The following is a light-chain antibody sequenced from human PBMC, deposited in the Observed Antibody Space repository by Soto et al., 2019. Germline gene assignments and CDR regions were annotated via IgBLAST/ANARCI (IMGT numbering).Light chain of an antibody. Sequence: DIQMTQSPSTLSASVGDRVTITCRASQSISSWLAWYQQKPGKAPKLLIYDASSLESGVRSRFSGSGSGTEFTLTISSLQPDDFATYYCQQYNSYSRTFVQGNKVEIK. CDR3: QQYNSYSRT. V-gene: IGKV1-5*01. J-gene: IGKJ1*01. CDR2: DAS. CDR1: QSISSW.